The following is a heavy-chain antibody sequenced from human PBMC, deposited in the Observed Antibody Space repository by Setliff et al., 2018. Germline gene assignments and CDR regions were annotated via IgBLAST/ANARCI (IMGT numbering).Heavy chain of an antibody. CDR2: IFPADSDT. V-gene: IGHV5-51*01. D-gene: IGHD2-15*01. CDR3: ARVGTAGGYYFDF. Sequence: GESLKISCNGSGYRFSSYWNGWVRQMPGKGLEWIGIIFPADSDTRYSPSFQGQVTIPADKSISTAYVQWRSLKASDTAMYYCARVGTAGGYYFDFWGQGALVTVSS. CDR1: GYRFSSYW. J-gene: IGHJ4*02.